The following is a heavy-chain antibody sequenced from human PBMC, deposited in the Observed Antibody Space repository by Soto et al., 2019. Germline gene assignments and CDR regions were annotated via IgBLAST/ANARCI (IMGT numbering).Heavy chain of an antibody. V-gene: IGHV1-18*01. J-gene: IGHJ6*02. CDR1: GYSFTRYG. D-gene: IGHD3-16*01. CDR2: INAYNGNT. CDR3: AMVDVYVTPSPQDV. Sequence: QVQLVQSGAEVKNPGASVKVSCKASGYSFTRYGIGWARQAPGQGIEWMGWINAYNGNTNYAQNLQGRLTLTTDTSTTTAYMELRSLRSTDTAIYYCAMVDVYVTPSPQDVWGQGTTVTVSS.